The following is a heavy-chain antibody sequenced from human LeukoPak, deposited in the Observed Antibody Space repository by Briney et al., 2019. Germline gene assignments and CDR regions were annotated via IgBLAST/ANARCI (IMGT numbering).Heavy chain of an antibody. CDR1: GYSISSGYY. CDR2: INHSGST. V-gene: IGHV4-38-2*02. J-gene: IGHJ6*03. D-gene: IGHD1-26*01. Sequence: SETLSLTCTVSGYSISSGYYWAWIRQPPGKGLEWIGEINHSGSTNYNPSLKSRVTISVDTSKNQFSLKLTSVTAADTAVYYCARNPPISWELPSYMDVWGKGTTVTVSS. CDR3: ARNPPISWELPSYMDV.